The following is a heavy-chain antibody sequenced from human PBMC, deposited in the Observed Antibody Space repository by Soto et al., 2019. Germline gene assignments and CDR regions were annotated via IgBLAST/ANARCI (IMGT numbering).Heavy chain of an antibody. Sequence: DVQLLESGGGLVQPEGSLRLSCAASGFTFSSYAMGWVRQGPGKGLEWVAVVSIGGSTHYADSVRGRFTISRDNSKNTLSLQMNSLTAEDTAVYYCARGGTSGWLKGAYDVWGQGTMVTVSS. D-gene: IGHD6-19*01. CDR3: ARGGTSGWLKGAYDV. J-gene: IGHJ3*01. CDR2: VSIGGST. V-gene: IGHV3-23*01. CDR1: GFTFSSYA.